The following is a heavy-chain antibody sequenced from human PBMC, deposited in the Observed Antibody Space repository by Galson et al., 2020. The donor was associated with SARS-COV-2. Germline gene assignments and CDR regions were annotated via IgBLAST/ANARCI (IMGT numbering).Heavy chain of an antibody. CDR1: GFTFNAYT. CDR3: ARVWAESATSDY. CDR2: ISSTSTYI. D-gene: IGHD2-15*01. J-gene: IGHJ4*02. V-gene: IGHV3-21*06. Sequence: GGSLRLSCAASGFTFNAYTMNWVRQAPGKGLEWVSSISSTSTYIYYANSVKGRFSISRDNAKNSLYLQLNSLRAEDTAVYYCARVWAESATSDYWGQGTLVTVSS.